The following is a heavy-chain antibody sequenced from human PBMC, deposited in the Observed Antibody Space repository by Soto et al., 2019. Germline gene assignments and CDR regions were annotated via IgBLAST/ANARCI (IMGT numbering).Heavy chain of an antibody. Sequence: QVQLVQSGAEVKKPGASVKVSCKASGYTFTSYYMHWVRQAPGQGLEWMGISNPSGGSTSYAQKFQGRVTMTRDTSTSTVYMELSSLRSEDTAVYYCARDEKGIAVAGTGVDYWGQGTLVTVSS. CDR3: ARDEKGIAVAGTGVDY. CDR2: SNPSGGST. J-gene: IGHJ4*02. D-gene: IGHD6-19*01. V-gene: IGHV1-46*01. CDR1: GYTFTSYY.